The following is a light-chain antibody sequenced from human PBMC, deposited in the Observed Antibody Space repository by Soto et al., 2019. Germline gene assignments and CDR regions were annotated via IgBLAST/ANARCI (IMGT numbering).Light chain of an antibody. CDR1: QSVSSSY. V-gene: IGKV3-20*01. J-gene: IGKJ3*01. CDR3: QKYGSALFT. Sequence: EIVLTQSPGTLSLSPGERATLSCRASQSVSSSYLAWYQQKPGQAPRLLIYGASSRATGIPDRFSGSGSGTDFTLTISRLEPEDFAVYYCQKYGSALFTCGPGTKVDIK. CDR2: GAS.